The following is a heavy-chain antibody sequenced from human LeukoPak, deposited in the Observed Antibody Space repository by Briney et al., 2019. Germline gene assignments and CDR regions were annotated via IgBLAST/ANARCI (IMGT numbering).Heavy chain of an antibody. CDR2: INSDGSST. J-gene: IGHJ6*03. CDR1: RFTFSSSW. D-gene: IGHD2-8*01. V-gene: IGHV3-74*01. CDR3: AREEICSNGVYSSCMDV. Sequence: GGSLRLSCAASRFTFSSSWMHWVRQAPGKGLVWVARINSDGSSTSYADSVKGRLTISRDNAKNTLYLQMKSLRAEDTAVYYCAREEICSNGVYSSCMDVWGKGTTVTVSS.